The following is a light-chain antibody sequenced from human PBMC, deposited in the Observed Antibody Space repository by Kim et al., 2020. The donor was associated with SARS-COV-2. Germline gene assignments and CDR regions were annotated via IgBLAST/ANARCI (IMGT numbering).Light chain of an antibody. V-gene: IGKV3-15*01. J-gene: IGKJ1*01. CDR3: RQQNSWPRT. CDR1: QSVSSN. CDR2: YAA. Sequence: LSPGERATLSCRASQSVSSNLFGWQQKPAQAPRSLLYYAATRATGIPSEISSSRAATEVSPTISSRLADEFAGEYCRQQNSWPRTFGQGTKVDIK.